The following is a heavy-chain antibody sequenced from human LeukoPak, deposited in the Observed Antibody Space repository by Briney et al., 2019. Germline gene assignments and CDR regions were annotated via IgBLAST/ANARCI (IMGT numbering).Heavy chain of an antibody. CDR2: IRSKAYGGTA. CDR1: GFTFGDNA. J-gene: IGHJ4*02. Sequence: GGSLRLSCTASGFTFGDNAMSWVRQAPGKGLEWVGFIRSKAYGGTAEYAASVKGRFTISRDDSKSIAYLQMNSLKTEDTAVYYCCKSDYGDYEWGQGTLVTVSS. CDR3: CKSDYGDYE. D-gene: IGHD4-17*01. V-gene: IGHV3-49*04.